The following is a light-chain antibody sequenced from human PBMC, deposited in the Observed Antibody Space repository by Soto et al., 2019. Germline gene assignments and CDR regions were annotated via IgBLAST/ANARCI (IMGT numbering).Light chain of an antibody. CDR3: LQYSSHSWT. CDR2: ATS. V-gene: IGKV1-39*01. Sequence: DIQMTQSPSSLSAFVGDRVTITCRASQSISSYLNWYQQKPGKAPNLLIYATSSLQSGVPSRFSGSGSGTEFTLTISRLQPDDVATYYCLQYSSHSWTFGQGTKVEIK. CDR1: QSISSY. J-gene: IGKJ1*01.